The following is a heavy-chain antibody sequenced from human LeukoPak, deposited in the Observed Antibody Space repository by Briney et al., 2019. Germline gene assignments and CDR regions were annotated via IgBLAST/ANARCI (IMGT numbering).Heavy chain of an antibody. CDR2: IKQDGSEK. V-gene: IGHV3-7*01. Sequence: GGSLRLSCAASGFTFSSYWMSWVRQAPGKGLEWVANIKQDGSEKYYVDSVKGRFTISRDNAKNSLYLQMNSLRAEDTAVYYCARVRQQLVRLLGRDTTYYYYYYMDVWGKGTTVTVSS. CDR3: ARVRQQLVRLLGRDTTYYYYYYMDV. D-gene: IGHD6-13*01. J-gene: IGHJ6*03. CDR1: GFTFSSYW.